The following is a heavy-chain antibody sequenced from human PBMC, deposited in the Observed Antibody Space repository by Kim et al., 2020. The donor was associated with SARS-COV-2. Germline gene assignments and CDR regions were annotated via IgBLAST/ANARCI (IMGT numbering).Heavy chain of an antibody. CDR3: TTEGGVGPAPLFDH. J-gene: IGHJ4*02. V-gene: IGHV3-15*01. Sequence: YPPAVKGRFPISRDDSKTTMYLQMSSLKTDDTAVYYCTTEGGVGPAPLFDHWGQGTLVTVSS. D-gene: IGHD2-2*01.